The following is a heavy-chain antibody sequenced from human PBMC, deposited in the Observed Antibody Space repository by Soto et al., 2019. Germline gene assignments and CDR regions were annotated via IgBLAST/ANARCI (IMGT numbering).Heavy chain of an antibody. CDR2: ISGSGGST. CDR1: GFTFSSYA. D-gene: IGHD6-6*01. Sequence: GGSLRLSCAASGFTFSSYAMSWVRQAPGKGLEWVSAISGSGGSTYYADSVKGRFTISRDNSKNTLYLQMNSLRAEDTAVYYCAKDPYSSSSAPSDNWFDPWGQGTLVPVSS. J-gene: IGHJ5*02. CDR3: AKDPYSSSSAPSDNWFDP. V-gene: IGHV3-23*01.